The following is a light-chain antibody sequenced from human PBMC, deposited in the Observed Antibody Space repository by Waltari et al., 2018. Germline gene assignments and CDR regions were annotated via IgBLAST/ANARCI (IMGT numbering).Light chain of an antibody. Sequence: QSALTQPASVSGSPGQSITISCTGTSSDVGAYNYVSWYQQHPSKAPTLILYDVTKRTSGVSNSCSGSKSGNTASLTISWLQAEDEADDYGCAYRGYSIWMCGGGTKVTVL. CDR2: DVT. J-gene: IGLJ3*02. CDR3: CAYRGYSIWM. CDR1: SSDVGAYNY. V-gene: IGLV2-14*03.